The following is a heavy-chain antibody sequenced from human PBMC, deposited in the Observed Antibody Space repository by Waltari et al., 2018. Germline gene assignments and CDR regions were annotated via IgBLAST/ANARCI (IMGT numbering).Heavy chain of an antibody. CDR1: GFIFSTYA. V-gene: IGHV3-23*01. J-gene: IGHJ4*02. D-gene: IGHD2-15*01. CDR3: AKCKSLGSAGSCYSFFAQ. CDR2: ISGSGGTT. Sequence: EVQLLESGGDITQPGGSLRVSCSALGFIFSTYAMSWSRQAPGKGPEWVWMISGSGGTTYDADSVKGRFIISRDNSNNTLFLQLNNLRVEDTATYYCAKCKSLGSAGSCYSFFAQWGQGTQVTVSS.